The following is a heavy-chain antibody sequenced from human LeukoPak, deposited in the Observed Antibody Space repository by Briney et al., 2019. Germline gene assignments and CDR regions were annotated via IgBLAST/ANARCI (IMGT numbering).Heavy chain of an antibody. J-gene: IGHJ4*02. Sequence: GGSLRLSCAASGFTFSSYGMHWVRQTPGKGLEWVAVIWYDGSNKYYADSVKGRFTISRDNSKNTLYLQMNSLRAEDTAVYYCAKMPHSSSWFYHFDCWGQGTLVTVSS. CDR2: IWYDGSNK. CDR1: GFTFSSYG. CDR3: AKMPHSSSWFYHFDC. V-gene: IGHV3-33*06. D-gene: IGHD6-13*01.